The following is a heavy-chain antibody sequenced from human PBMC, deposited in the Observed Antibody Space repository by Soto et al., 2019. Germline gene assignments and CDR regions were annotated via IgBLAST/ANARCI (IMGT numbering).Heavy chain of an antibody. J-gene: IGHJ6*02. D-gene: IGHD3-3*01. CDR1: GFTFSSYA. Sequence: EVQLLESGGGLVQPGGSLRLSCAASGFTFSSYAMSWVRQAPGKGLEWVSAISGSGGSTYYAESVKGRFTISRDNSKNTLYLQMNSLRAEDTAVYYCAKAGSDFWSGYPLSMDVWGQGTTVTVSS. CDR2: ISGSGGST. V-gene: IGHV3-23*01. CDR3: AKAGSDFWSGYPLSMDV.